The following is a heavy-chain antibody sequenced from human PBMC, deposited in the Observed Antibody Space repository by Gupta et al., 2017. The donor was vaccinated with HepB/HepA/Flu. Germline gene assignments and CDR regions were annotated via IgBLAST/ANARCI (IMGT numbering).Heavy chain of an antibody. CDR3: ARAQLIGGYYYYYMDV. Sequence: QVQLQESGPGLVKPSETLSLTCTVSGGSVSSGSYYWSWIRQPPGKGLEWIGYIYYSGSTNYNPSLKSRVTISVDTSKNQFSLKLSSVTAADTAVYYCARAQLIGGYYYYYMDVWGKGTTVTVSS. V-gene: IGHV4-61*01. D-gene: IGHD6-13*01. CDR2: IYYSGST. J-gene: IGHJ6*03. CDR1: GGSVSSGSYY.